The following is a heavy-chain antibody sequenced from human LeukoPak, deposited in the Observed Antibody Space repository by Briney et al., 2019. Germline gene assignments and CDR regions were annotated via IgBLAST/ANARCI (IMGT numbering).Heavy chain of an antibody. D-gene: IGHD2-21*01. J-gene: IGHJ4*02. CDR3: ARGAGDAI. Sequence: GGSLRLSCAASGFTFSSYWMNWVRQAPGKGLVWVSHTNSNGSSTTYAYSVKGRFTISRDNAKNTLYLQMNSLRAEDTAVYYCARGAGDAIWGQGTLVTVSS. CDR2: TNSNGSST. V-gene: IGHV3-74*01. CDR1: GFTFSSYW.